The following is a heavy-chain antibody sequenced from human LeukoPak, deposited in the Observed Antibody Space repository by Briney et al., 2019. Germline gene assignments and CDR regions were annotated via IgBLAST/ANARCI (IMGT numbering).Heavy chain of an antibody. CDR3: ATGGVRDYYGSGSYYNGGY. CDR2: INPNSGGT. J-gene: IGHJ4*02. V-gene: IGHV1-2*06. Sequence: GASVKVSCKASGYTFTGYYMHWVRQAPGQGLEWMGRINPNSGGTNYAQKFQGRVTMTRDTSISTAYMELNRLRSDDTAVYYCATGGVRDYYGSGSYYNGGYWGQGTLVTVSS. CDR1: GYTFTGYY. D-gene: IGHD3-10*01.